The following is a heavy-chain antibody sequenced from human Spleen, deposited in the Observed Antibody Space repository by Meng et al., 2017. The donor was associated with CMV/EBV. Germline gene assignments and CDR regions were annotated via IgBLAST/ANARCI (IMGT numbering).Heavy chain of an antibody. CDR1: GGSFRGYS. CDR2: IDDSGST. Sequence: LSLSCAVCGGSFRGYSWSWIRPPPGKGLEWIGEIDDSGSTKYNPALKSRVIISVDTSKNQFSLKLSSVTAADTAVYYCARDRGRFDYWGQGNLVTVSS. V-gene: IGHV4-34*01. J-gene: IGHJ4*02. CDR3: ARDRGRFDY.